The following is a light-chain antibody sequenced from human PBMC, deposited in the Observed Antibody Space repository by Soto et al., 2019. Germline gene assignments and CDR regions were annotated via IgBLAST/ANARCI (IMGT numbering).Light chain of an antibody. CDR2: DAS. CDR3: QQRSNWPLT. CDR1: QSFSSY. J-gene: IGKJ4*01. V-gene: IGKV3-11*01. Sequence: ELVVTQSPATLSLSPGERATLSCRASQSFSSYLAWYQQKPGQAPRLLIYDASNRATGIPARFSGSGSGTDFTLTISSLEPEDFAVYYCQQRSNWPLTFGGGTKVEIK.